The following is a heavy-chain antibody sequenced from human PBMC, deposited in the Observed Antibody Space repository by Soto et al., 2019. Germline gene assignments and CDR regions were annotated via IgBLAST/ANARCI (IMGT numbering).Heavy chain of an antibody. CDR2: IKQDGSEK. Sequence: GGSLRLSCAASGFTFSSYWMSWGRQAPGKGLEWVANIKQDGSEKYYVDTVKGRFTITRENAKNSLYWQMNSLRDEDTAVYYCARAITSRDPFYYWGHGTLVTFFS. J-gene: IGHJ4*01. D-gene: IGHD3-10*01. V-gene: IGHV3-7*01. CDR3: ARAITSRDPFYY. CDR1: GFTFSSYW.